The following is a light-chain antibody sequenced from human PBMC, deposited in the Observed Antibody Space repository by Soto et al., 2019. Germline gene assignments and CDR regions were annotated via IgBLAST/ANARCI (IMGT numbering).Light chain of an antibody. Sequence: EIVLTQSPATLSLSPGERATLSCRASESVSSYLAWYQQKPGQAPRLLIYDASNRATGIPARFSGSGSGTDFTLTISGLEPEDFAVYYCQQRSNLAGTFGQGTKLEIK. CDR1: ESVSSY. V-gene: IGKV3-11*01. CDR2: DAS. J-gene: IGKJ2*01. CDR3: QQRSNLAGT.